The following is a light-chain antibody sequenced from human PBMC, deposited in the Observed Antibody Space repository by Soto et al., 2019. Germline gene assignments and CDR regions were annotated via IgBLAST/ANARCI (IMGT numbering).Light chain of an antibody. CDR1: QSVSTSN. J-gene: IGKJ1*01. CDR2: GAS. Sequence: IVLTQSPGTLSSSPGERATLSCRASQSVSTSNLAWYQQRPGQAPRLLIYGASMRATGIPDRFSGSGSGTDFTLTISRLEPEELAVYYCQQYDNSVWTFGQGTKVEIK. V-gene: IGKV3-20*01. CDR3: QQYDNSVWT.